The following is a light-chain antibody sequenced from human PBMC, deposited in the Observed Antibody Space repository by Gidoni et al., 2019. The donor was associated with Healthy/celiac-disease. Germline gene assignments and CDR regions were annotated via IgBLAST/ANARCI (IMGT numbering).Light chain of an antibody. Sequence: DTQMTQSPTSLSASVGDRVTITCRASQSITSYLNWYQQKPGKAPKLLFYAASSLQSGVPSRFSGSGSGTDFTLTISSLQPEDFATYYCQQSYNTPQTFGQGTKLEIK. V-gene: IGKV1-39*01. CDR1: QSITSY. CDR2: AAS. J-gene: IGKJ2*01. CDR3: QQSYNTPQT.